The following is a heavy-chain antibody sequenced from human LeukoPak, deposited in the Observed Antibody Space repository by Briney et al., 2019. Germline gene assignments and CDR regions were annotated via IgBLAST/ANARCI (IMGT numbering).Heavy chain of an antibody. V-gene: IGHV4-34*01. CDR1: GGSFSGYY. D-gene: IGHD5-18*01. CDR2: INHSGST. Sequence: SETLSRTCAVYGGSFSGYYWSWIRQPPGKGLEWIGEINHSGSTNYNPSPKSRVTISVDTSKNQFSLKLSSVTAADTAVYYCAARGYSYGFDYWGQGTLVTVSS. J-gene: IGHJ4*02. CDR3: AARGYSYGFDY.